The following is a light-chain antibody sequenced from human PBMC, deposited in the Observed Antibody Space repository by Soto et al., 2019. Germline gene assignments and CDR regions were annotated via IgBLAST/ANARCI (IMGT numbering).Light chain of an antibody. CDR2: GAS. J-gene: IGKJ2*01. Sequence: EIVLTQSPATLSLSPGERAALSCRASQSVSSSYLAWYQQKPGQAPRLLIYGASSRATGIPDRFSGSGSGTDFTLTISRLEPYDFAVYYCQQYGSSPYTFGQGTKLDIK. CDR3: QQYGSSPYT. CDR1: QSVSSSY. V-gene: IGKV3-20*01.